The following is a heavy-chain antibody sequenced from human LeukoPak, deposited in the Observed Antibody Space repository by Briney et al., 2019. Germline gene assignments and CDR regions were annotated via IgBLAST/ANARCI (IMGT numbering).Heavy chain of an antibody. CDR3: ARDLSSSWYPGGWFDP. CDR1: GGSISSSNW. CDR2: IYHSGST. Sequence: SETLSLTCAVSGGSISSSNWWSWVRQPPGKGLEWIGEIYHSGSTNYNPSLKSRVTISVDKSKNQFSLKLSSVTAADTAVYYCARDLSSSWYPGGWFDPWGQGTLVTVSS. J-gene: IGHJ5*02. V-gene: IGHV4-4*02. D-gene: IGHD6-13*01.